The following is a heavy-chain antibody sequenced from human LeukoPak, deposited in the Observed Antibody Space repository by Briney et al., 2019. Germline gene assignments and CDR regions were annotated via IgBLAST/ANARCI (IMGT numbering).Heavy chain of an antibody. V-gene: IGHV1-58*02. J-gene: IGHJ3*02. Sequence: SVKVSCKASGFTFTSSAMQWVRQARGQRLEWIGWIVVGSGNTNYAQKFQERVTITRDMSTSTAYMELSSLRSEDTAVYYCASAVMGDHDAFDIWGQGTMVTVSS. CDR2: IVVGSGNT. CDR3: ASAVMGDHDAFDI. D-gene: IGHD3-16*01. CDR1: GFTFTSSA.